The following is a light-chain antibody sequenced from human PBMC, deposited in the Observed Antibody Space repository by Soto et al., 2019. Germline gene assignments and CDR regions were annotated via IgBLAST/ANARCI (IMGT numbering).Light chain of an antibody. CDR1: QSVSSY. Sequence: EIVSTQSPATLSLSPGERATLSCRASQSVSSYLAWYQQKPGQAPRLLIYDASNRATGIPARFSGSGSGTDFTLTISSLEPEDFAVYYCQQRSNWPPLFGGGTKVEIK. CDR2: DAS. CDR3: QQRSNWPPL. J-gene: IGKJ4*01. V-gene: IGKV3-11*01.